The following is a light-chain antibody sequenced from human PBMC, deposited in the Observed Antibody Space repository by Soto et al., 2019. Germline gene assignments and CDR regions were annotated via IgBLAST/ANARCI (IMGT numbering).Light chain of an antibody. V-gene: IGKV1-5*03. CDR1: QSISSW. Sequence: DIQMTQSPSTLSASVGDRVTITCRASQSISSWLAWYQQKPGKAPKLLICKASSLESGVPSRFSGSGSGTEFTLTINSLQADDFATYYCQQHNSFSITFGQGTRLEIK. CDR3: QQHNSFSIT. CDR2: KAS. J-gene: IGKJ5*01.